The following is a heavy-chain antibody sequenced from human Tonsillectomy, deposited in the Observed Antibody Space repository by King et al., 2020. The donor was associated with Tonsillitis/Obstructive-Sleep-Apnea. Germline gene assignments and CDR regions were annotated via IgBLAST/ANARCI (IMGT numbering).Heavy chain of an antibody. V-gene: IGHV3-48*03. CDR2: ISSSGSTI. D-gene: IGHD5-12*01. CDR1: GFTFSSYE. CDR3: ARDGGGYSGYDKFDY. Sequence: QLEQSGGGLVQPGGSLRLSCAASGFTFSSYEMNWVRQAPGKGLEWVSYISSSGSTIYYADSVKGRFTISRDNAKNSLYLQMNSLRADDTAVYYCARDGGGYSGYDKFDYWGQGTLVTVSS. J-gene: IGHJ4*02.